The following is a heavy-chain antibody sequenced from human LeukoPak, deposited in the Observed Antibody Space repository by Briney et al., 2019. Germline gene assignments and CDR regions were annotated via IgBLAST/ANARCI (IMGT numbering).Heavy chain of an antibody. J-gene: IGHJ4*02. V-gene: IGHV4-31*03. CDR3: ARVDRVATINFDY. CDR1: GGSISSGGYY. Sequence: SETLSLTCTVSGGSISSGGYYWSWIRQHPGKGLEWIGYIYYSGSTYYNPSLKSRVTISVDTSKNQFSLKLKSVTAADTAVYYCARVDRVATINFDYWGQGTLVTVSS. D-gene: IGHD5-12*01. CDR2: IYYSGST.